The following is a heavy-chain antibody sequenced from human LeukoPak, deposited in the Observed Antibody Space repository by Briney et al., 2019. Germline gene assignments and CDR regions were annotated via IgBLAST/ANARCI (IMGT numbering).Heavy chain of an antibody. Sequence: PGGSLRLSCAASGFTFSTYWMHWVRQAPGKGLVWVSRINSDGSSTNYADSVKGRFTISRDNAKNTLYLQMNSLSVEDTAVYYCARRQTTGTTWWFDPWGQGTLVTVSS. CDR1: GFTFSTYW. CDR3: ARRQTTGTTWWFDP. V-gene: IGHV3-74*01. J-gene: IGHJ5*02. CDR2: INSDGSST. D-gene: IGHD1-1*01.